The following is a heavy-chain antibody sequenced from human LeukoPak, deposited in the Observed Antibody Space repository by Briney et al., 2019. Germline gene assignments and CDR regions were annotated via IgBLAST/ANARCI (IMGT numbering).Heavy chain of an antibody. Sequence: GGSLILSCAASGFTVITNDMTWVREAPGKGLEWVSVLYRDGNTKYADFVQGRFTISRDNSKNTLYLEMNSLSPDDTAVYYCSRGVEPLAVNTLAYWGQGTLVTVSS. CDR2: LYRDGNT. J-gene: IGHJ4*02. V-gene: IGHV3-53*01. CDR3: SRGVEPLAVNTLAY. D-gene: IGHD1-14*01. CDR1: GFTVITND.